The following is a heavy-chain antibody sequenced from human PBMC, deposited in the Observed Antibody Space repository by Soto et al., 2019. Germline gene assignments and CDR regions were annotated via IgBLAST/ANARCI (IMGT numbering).Heavy chain of an antibody. CDR3: ARRAMVVAATPVFFDY. J-gene: IGHJ4*02. CDR1: GGSFSGYY. V-gene: IGHV4-34*01. Sequence: SETLSLTCAVYGGSFSGYYWSWIRQPPGKGLEWIGEINHSGSTNYNPSLKSRVTISVDTSKNQFSLKLSSVTAADTAVYYCARRAMVVAATPVFFDYWGQGTLVTVSS. CDR2: INHSGST. D-gene: IGHD2-15*01.